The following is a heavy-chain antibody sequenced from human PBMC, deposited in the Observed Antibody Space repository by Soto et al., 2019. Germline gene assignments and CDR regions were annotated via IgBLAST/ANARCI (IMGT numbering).Heavy chain of an antibody. CDR1: GYTFTTYD. CDR3: ASGRVPGGDYRSYFQR. V-gene: IGHV1-8*01. CDR2: MNPNSGNT. J-gene: IGHJ1*01. D-gene: IGHD4-4*01. Sequence: QVQLVQSGADVKKPGASVKVSCKASGYTFTTYDINWVRQAAGQGLEWMGWMNPNSGNTGYAHKFQGRVIMTRNTPTSTGYMELGGLTSEDTAGYHCASGRVPGGDYRSYFQRWGQGTLVTVSS.